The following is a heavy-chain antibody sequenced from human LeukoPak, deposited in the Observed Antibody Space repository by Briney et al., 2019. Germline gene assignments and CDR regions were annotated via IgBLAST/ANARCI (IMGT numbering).Heavy chain of an antibody. CDR1: GYTLTELS. CDR3: AREGRVRGVPPDY. D-gene: IGHD3-10*01. Sequence: GASVKVSCKVSGYTLTELSMHWVRQAPGKGLEWMGGFDPEVGKTIYAQKFQGRVTTTTDTSTSTAYMELRSLRSDDTAVYYCAREGRVRGVPPDYWGQGTLVTVSS. J-gene: IGHJ4*02. CDR2: FDPEVGKT. V-gene: IGHV1-24*01.